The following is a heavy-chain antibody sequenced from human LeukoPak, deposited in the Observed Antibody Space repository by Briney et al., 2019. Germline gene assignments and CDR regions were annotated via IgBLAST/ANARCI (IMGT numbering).Heavy chain of an antibody. D-gene: IGHD2-15*01. J-gene: IGHJ4*02. CDR3: AMVTLATPFDY. CDR1: GFTFSSFP. Sequence: GGSLRLSCAASGFTFSSFPMSWVRQAPGTGLEWVSIIGGSGGGTYYADSVKGRFTISRDNSKNTLFLQMGSLRAEDTVVYYCAMVTLATPFDYWGQGTLVTVSS. V-gene: IGHV3-23*01. CDR2: IGGSGGGT.